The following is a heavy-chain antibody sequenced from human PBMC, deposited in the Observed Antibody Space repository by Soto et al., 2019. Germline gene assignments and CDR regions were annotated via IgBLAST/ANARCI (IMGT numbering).Heavy chain of an antibody. CDR2: IYYSGNT. CDR1: GDSISAYS. CDR3: ARRGSGYQESSDDGWFDP. D-gene: IGHD3-22*01. V-gene: IGHV4-59*08. J-gene: IGHJ5*02. Sequence: SETLSLTCTVSGDSISAYSWSWVRQPPGKGLEWIGYIYYSGNTNYNPSLKSRVTISVDTSKNQFSLKLSSVTAADTAVYYCARRGSGYQESSDDGWFDPWGQGTLVTVSS.